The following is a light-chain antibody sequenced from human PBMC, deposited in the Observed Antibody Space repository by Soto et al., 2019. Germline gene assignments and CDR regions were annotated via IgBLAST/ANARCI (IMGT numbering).Light chain of an antibody. CDR2: DTS. CDR1: TGAVTSGHY. Sequence: QAVVTQEPSLTLSPGGTVTLTCGSSTGAVTSGHYPHWFQQKPGQAPRTLIYDTSNKHSWTPARFSGSLLGGKAALTLSGAQPEDEAEYYCLLSYSGARLYVFGTGTKVTVL. V-gene: IGLV7-46*01. CDR3: LLSYSGARLYV. J-gene: IGLJ1*01.